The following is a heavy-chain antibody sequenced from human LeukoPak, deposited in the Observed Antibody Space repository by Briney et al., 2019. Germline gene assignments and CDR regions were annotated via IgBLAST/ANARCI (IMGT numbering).Heavy chain of an antibody. CDR1: GFTFSSYA. J-gene: IGHJ4*02. Sequence: GGSLRLSCAASGFTFSSYAMSWVRQAPGKGLEWVSAISGSGGSAYYADSVKGRFTISRDNSKNTLYLQMNSLRAEDTAVYYCAKLRRYYDSSGPLSNWGQGTLVTVSS. D-gene: IGHD3-22*01. V-gene: IGHV3-23*01. CDR2: ISGSGGSA. CDR3: AKLRRYYDSSGPLSN.